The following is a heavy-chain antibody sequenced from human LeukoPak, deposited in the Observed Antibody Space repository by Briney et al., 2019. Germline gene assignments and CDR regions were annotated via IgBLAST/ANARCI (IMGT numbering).Heavy chain of an antibody. CDR2: IKQDGSER. CDR1: GFTFTDYW. CDR3: ARGWNYAFRFDY. D-gene: IGHD1-7*01. Sequence: GGSLRLSCAASGFTFTDYWMTWVRQAPGKGLEWVAHIKQDGSERYYGDSVKGRLTISRDNAKNLVYLQMNSLGVEDTAVYYCARGWNYAFRFDYWGQGTLVTVSS. J-gene: IGHJ4*02. V-gene: IGHV3-7*01.